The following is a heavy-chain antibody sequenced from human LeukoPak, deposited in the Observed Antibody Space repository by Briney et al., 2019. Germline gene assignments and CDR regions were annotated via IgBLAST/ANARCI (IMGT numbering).Heavy chain of an antibody. D-gene: IGHD6-19*01. V-gene: IGHV3-7*01. CDR3: ARDISSGWYRYYYYYMDV. CDR1: GFTFSSYW. Sequence: GGSLRLSCAASGFTFSSYWMSWVRQAPGKGLEWVANIKQDGSEKYYVDSVKGRFTISRDNAKNSLYLQMNSLRAEDTAVYYCARDISSGWYRYYYYYMDVWGKGTTVTVSS. J-gene: IGHJ6*03. CDR2: IKQDGSEK.